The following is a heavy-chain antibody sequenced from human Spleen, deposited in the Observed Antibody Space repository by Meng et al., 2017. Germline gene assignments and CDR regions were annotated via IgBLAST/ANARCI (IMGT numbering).Heavy chain of an antibody. CDR2: IYYSGST. J-gene: IGHJ4*02. Sequence: QLQLQESGPGLVKPSETLSLTCTVSGGSIRSSSYYWGWIRQPPGKGLEWIGSIYYSGSTYYNPSLKSRVTISVDTSKNQFSLKLSSVTAADTAVYYCARSIAAVPFDYWGQGTLVTVSS. D-gene: IGHD6-13*01. CDR1: GGSIRSSSYY. V-gene: IGHV4-39*07. CDR3: ARSIAAVPFDY.